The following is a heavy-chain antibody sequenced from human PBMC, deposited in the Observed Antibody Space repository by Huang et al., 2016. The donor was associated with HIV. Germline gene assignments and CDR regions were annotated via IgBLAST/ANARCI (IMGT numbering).Heavy chain of an antibody. CDR2: IRYDGSNK. V-gene: IGHV3-30*02. CDR3: AKASLAYYYDSSTQTEDY. J-gene: IGHJ4*02. D-gene: IGHD3-22*01. Sequence: QVQLVESGGGVVQPGGSLRLSCAASGFTFSSYGMHWVRQATGKGLEWVAIIRYDGSNKYYADSVKGRFTISRDNSKNTLYLQMNSLRAEDTAVYYCAKASLAYYYDSSTQTEDYWGQGTLVTVSS. CDR1: GFTFSSYG.